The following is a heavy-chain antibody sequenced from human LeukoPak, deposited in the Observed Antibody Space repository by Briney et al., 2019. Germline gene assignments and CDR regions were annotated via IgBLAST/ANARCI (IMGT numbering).Heavy chain of an antibody. J-gene: IGHJ4*02. Sequence: VASVKVSCKASGGIFSSYAISWVRQAPGQGLEWMGRIIPIFGTANYAQKFQGRVTITTDESTSTAYMELSSLRSEDTAVYYCARDSYYYGSGSAFDYWGQGTLVTVSS. CDR2: IIPIFGTA. D-gene: IGHD3-10*01. V-gene: IGHV1-69*05. CDR3: ARDSYYYGSGSAFDY. CDR1: GGIFSSYA.